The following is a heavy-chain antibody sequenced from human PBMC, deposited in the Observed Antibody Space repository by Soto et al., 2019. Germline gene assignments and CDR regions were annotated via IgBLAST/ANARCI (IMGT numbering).Heavy chain of an antibody. CDR1: GGTFSSYA. V-gene: IGHV1-69*12. CDR3: ARTLGYCSGGSCSRLTPRAYYYYCGMDV. D-gene: IGHD2-15*01. CDR2: IIPIFGTA. Sequence: QVQLVQSGAEVKKPGSSVKVSCKASGGTFSSYAISWVRQAPGQGLEWMGGIIPIFGTANYAQKFQGRVTITADESTSTAYMELSSLRSEDTAVYYCARTLGYCSGGSCSRLTPRAYYYYCGMDVWGQGTTVTVSS. J-gene: IGHJ6*02.